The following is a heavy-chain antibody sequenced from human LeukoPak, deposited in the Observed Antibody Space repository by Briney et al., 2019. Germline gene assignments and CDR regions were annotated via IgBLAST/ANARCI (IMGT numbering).Heavy chain of an antibody. CDR3: ARDRVRGSSGPFGY. Sequence: GGSLRLSCAASGFTFSSYAMHWVRQAPGKGLEWVAVISYDGSNKYYADSVKGRFTIYRDNSKNTLYLQMNSLRAEDTAVYYCARDRVRGSSGPFGYWGQGTLVTVSS. J-gene: IGHJ4*02. CDR2: ISYDGSNK. CDR1: GFTFSSYA. D-gene: IGHD3-22*01. V-gene: IGHV3-30-3*01.